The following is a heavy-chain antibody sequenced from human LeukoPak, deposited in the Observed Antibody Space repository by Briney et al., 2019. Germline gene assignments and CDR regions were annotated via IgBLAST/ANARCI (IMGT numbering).Heavy chain of an antibody. Sequence: GGSLRLSCAASGFTFDDYGMSWVRQAPGKGLEWVSGINWNGGSTGYADSVKGRFTISRDNAKNSLYLQMNSLRAEDTALYYCARVPYCGGDCPKYFQHWGQGTLVTVSS. CDR1: GFTFDDYG. J-gene: IGHJ1*01. V-gene: IGHV3-20*04. CDR2: INWNGGST. CDR3: ARVPYCGGDCPKYFQH. D-gene: IGHD2-21*02.